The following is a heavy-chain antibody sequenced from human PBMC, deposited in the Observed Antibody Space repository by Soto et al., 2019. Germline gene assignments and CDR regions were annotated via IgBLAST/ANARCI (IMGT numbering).Heavy chain of an antibody. J-gene: IGHJ4*02. V-gene: IGHV1-3*01. Sequence: PSVKVSCKASGYTFTSYAMHWVRQAPGQRLEWMGWINAGNGNTKYSQEFQGRVTITRDTSASTAYMELNSLRSEDTAVYYCERSSSYYFIDDYWGQGTLVTVSS. D-gene: IGHD3-22*01. CDR2: INAGNGNT. CDR1: GYTFTSYA. CDR3: ERSSSYYFIDDY.